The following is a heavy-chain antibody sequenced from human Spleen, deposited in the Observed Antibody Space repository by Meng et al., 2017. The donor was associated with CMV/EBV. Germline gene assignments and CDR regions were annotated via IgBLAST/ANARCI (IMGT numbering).Heavy chain of an antibody. Sequence: QVQLVQLGAEVKKPGASVKVSCKASGYTFTGYYMHWVRQAPGQGLEWMGWINPNSGGTNYAQKFQGRVTMTRDTSISTAYMELSRLRSDDTAVYYCARPLTYYYDSSGYYYHYWGQGTLVTVSS. CDR2: INPNSGGT. J-gene: IGHJ4*02. CDR3: ARPLTYYYDSSGYYYHY. D-gene: IGHD3-22*01. V-gene: IGHV1-2*02. CDR1: GYTFTGYY.